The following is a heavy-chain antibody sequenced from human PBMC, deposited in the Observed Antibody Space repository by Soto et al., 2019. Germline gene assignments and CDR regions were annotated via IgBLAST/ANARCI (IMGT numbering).Heavy chain of an antibody. D-gene: IGHD2-2*01. CDR2: ISSSSSYI. CDR1: GFTFSSYS. J-gene: IGHJ3*02. Sequence: EVQLVESGGGLVKPGGSLRLSCAASGFTFSSYSMNWVRQAPGKGLEWVSSISSSSSYIYYADSVKGRFTISRDNSKNSLYLQMNSLRAEDTAVYYCGLGGMPLLLTWADAFDIWGQGTMVTVSS. CDR3: GLGGMPLLLTWADAFDI. V-gene: IGHV3-21*01.